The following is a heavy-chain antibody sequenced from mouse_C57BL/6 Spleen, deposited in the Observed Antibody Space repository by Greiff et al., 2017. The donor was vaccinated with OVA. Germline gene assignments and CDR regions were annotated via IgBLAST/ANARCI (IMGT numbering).Heavy chain of an antibody. V-gene: IGHV1-77*01. CDR1: GYTFTGYY. CDR3: SDGYYRSGYFDV. J-gene: IGHJ1*03. D-gene: IGHD2-3*01. Sequence: QVQLQQSGAELVKPGASVKISCKASGYTFTGYYINWVKQRPGQGLEWIGMIGPGSGSTYYNEKFKGKATLTADKSSSTAYMQLSSLTSADSSGYFCSDGYYRSGYFDVWGTGTTVTVSS. CDR2: IGPGSGST.